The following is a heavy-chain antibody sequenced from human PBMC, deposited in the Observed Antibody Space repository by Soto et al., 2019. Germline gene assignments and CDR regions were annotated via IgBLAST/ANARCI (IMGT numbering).Heavy chain of an antibody. J-gene: IGHJ6*02. D-gene: IGHD2-2*01. CDR3: ARDLTYCSSTSCYLPYMDV. V-gene: IGHV1-69*01. Sequence: GASVKVSCKASGGTFSSYAISWVRQAPGQVLEWMGGIIPIFGTANYAQKFQGRVTITADESTSTAYMELSSLRSEDTAVYYRARDLTYCSSTSCYLPYMDVWGQGTTVTVSS. CDR1: GGTFSSYA. CDR2: IIPIFGTA.